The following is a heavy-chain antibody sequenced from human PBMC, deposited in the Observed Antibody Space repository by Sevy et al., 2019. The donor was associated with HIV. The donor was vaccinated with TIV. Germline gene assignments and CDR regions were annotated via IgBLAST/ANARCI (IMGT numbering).Heavy chain of an antibody. CDR1: GGSVSSGSYY. V-gene: IGHV4-61*01. CDR3: ARDRGSSGWYPFDY. D-gene: IGHD6-19*01. CDR2: IYYSGST. J-gene: IGHJ4*02. Sequence: SETLSLTCTVSGGSVSSGSYYWSWIRQPPGKGLEAVGYIYYSGSTNYNPSLKSRVTISVDTSKNQFSLKLSSGTAADTSVYYCARDRGSSGWYPFDYWGQGTLVTVSS.